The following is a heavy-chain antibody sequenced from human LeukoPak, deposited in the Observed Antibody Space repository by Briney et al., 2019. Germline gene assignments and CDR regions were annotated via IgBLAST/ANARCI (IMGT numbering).Heavy chain of an antibody. CDR3: ATYRQVMLPFES. CDR2: IFPTSREI. Sequence: GGSLRLSCAASGFTFSSFAMIWVRQPPGKGLEWVSSIFPTSREIHYADSVRGRFTISRDNSKSTLSLQMNSLRAEDTAIYYGATYRQVMLPFESWGQGTLVTVSS. J-gene: IGHJ4*02. V-gene: IGHV3-23*01. CDR1: GFTFSSFA. D-gene: IGHD5-18*01.